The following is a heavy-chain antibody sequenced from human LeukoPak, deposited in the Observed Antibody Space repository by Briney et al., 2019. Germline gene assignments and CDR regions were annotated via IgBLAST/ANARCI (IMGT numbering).Heavy chain of an antibody. CDR2: ISSSGDIV. CDR1: EFTFSGYD. CDR3: AKDYSGSGSYWYFDY. V-gene: IGHV3-48*03. D-gene: IGHD3-10*01. J-gene: IGHJ4*02. Sequence: GGSLRLSCAASEFTFSGYDMHWVRQAPGRGLEWVSCISSSGDIVYYADSVKGRFTVSRDHAKNSLYLQMNSLRAEDTAVYYCAKDYSGSGSYWYFDYWGQGTLVTVSS.